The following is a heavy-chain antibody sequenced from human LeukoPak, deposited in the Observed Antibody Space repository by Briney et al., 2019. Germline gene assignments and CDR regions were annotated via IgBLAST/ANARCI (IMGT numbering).Heavy chain of an antibody. J-gene: IGHJ4*02. CDR1: GFTFSSYA. D-gene: IGHD1-1*01. Sequence: PGGSLRLSCAASGFTFSSYAMSWVRQAPGKGLEWVSAISGSGGSTYYADSVKGRFTISRDNAKNSLYLQMNSLRAEDTAVYYCARTVARPTYLFDYWGQGTLVTVSS. CDR3: ARTVARPTYLFDY. V-gene: IGHV3-23*01. CDR2: ISGSGGST.